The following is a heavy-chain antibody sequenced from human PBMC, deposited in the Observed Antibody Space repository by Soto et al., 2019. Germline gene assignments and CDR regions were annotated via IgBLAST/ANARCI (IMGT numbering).Heavy chain of an antibody. CDR3: ARRTELRGYGMDV. J-gene: IGHJ6*02. V-gene: IGHV4-59*08. Sequence: SETLSLTCTVSGGSISSYYWSLIRQPPGKGLEWIGYIYYSGSTNYNPSLKSRVTISVDTSKNQFSLKLSSVTAADTAVYYCARRTELRGYGMDVWGQGTTVT. D-gene: IGHD1-26*01. CDR2: IYYSGST. CDR1: GGSISSYY.